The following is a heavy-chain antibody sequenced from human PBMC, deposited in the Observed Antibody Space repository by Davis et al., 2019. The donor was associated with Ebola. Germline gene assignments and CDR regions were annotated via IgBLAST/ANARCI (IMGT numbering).Heavy chain of an antibody. V-gene: IGHV4-59*01. CDR1: GGSISSYY. Sequence: PSETLSLTCTVSGGSISSYYWSWIRQPPGKGLEWIGYIYYSGSTNYNPSLKSRVTISVDTSKNQFSLKLSSVTAADTAVYYCARERNDFWSGYYRGDAFDIWGQGTMVTVSS. J-gene: IGHJ3*02. CDR2: IYYSGST. D-gene: IGHD3-3*01. CDR3: ARERNDFWSGYYRGDAFDI.